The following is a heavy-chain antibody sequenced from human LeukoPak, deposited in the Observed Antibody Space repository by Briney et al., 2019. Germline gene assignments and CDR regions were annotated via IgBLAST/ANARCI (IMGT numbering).Heavy chain of an antibody. J-gene: IGHJ4*02. CDR3: ARSPYYYDSSGYLFYFDY. V-gene: IGHV4-30-2*01. CDR1: GGSISSCGYS. D-gene: IGHD3-22*01. Sequence: PSETLSLTCAVSGGSISSCGYSWSWIRQPPGKGLEWIGYIYHSGSTYYNPSLKSRVTISVDRSKNQFSLKLSSVTAADTAVYYCARSPYYYDSSGYLFYFDYWGQGTLVTVSS. CDR2: IYHSGST.